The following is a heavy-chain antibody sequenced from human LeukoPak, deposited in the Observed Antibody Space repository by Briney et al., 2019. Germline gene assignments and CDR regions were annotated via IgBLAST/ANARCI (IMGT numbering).Heavy chain of an antibody. Sequence: SETLSLTCTVSGGSISSNCWSWIRQPPGKGLEWIGCIYASGTTNYNPSLKGRLTISVDTSNSQFSLTVRSVTAADTAVYYCGGRGFWDQGTLVTVSS. CDR1: GGSISSNC. CDR2: IYASGTT. J-gene: IGHJ4*02. D-gene: IGHD3-10*01. CDR3: GGRGF. V-gene: IGHV4-4*09.